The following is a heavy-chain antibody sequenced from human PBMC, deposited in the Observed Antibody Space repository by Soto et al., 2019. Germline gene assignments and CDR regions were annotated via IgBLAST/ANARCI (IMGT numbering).Heavy chain of an antibody. V-gene: IGHV3-53*01. D-gene: IGHD2-2*01. J-gene: IGHJ6*02. Sequence: GGSLRLACAASGLTVSSNYMSWVRQAPGKGLEWVSVIYSGGSTYYADSVKGRFTISRDNSKNTLYLQMNSLRAEDTAVYYCARDPADACSSTSCRYYYYGMDVWGQGTTVTVSS. CDR1: GLTVSSNY. CDR2: IYSGGST. CDR3: ARDPADACSSTSCRYYYYGMDV.